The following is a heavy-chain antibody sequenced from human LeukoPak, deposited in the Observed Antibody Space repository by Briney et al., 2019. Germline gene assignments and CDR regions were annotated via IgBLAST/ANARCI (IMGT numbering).Heavy chain of an antibody. CDR2: INSDGSTT. D-gene: IGHD2-15*01. CDR1: GFTLSSNW. V-gene: IGHV3-74*01. CDR3: TRRVSATRWFDP. Sequence: PGGSLRLSCAASGFTLSSNWMHWVRQAPGKGLVWVSRINSDGSTTNYADSVKGRFTISRDNAENTLYLQMNSLRVEDTAVYYCTRRVSATRWFDPWGQGTLVTVSS. J-gene: IGHJ5*02.